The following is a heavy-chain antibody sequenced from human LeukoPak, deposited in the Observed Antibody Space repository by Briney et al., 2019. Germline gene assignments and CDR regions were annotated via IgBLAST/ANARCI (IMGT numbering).Heavy chain of an antibody. CDR2: ISSSGSIM. J-gene: IGHJ4*02. Sequence: PGGSLRLFCAASGFTFSNYNMIWVRQAPGKGLESVSYISSSGSIMHYADSVRGRFTISRDNAKKSLYLQMNSLRAEDTAVYYCARVWDGYSGEDYWGQGTLVTVSS. D-gene: IGHD5-18*01. V-gene: IGHV3-48*01. CDR3: ARVWDGYSGEDY. CDR1: GFTFSNYN.